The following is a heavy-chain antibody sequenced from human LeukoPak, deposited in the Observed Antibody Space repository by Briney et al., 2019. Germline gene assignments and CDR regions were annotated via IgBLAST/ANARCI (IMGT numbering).Heavy chain of an antibody. J-gene: IGHJ4*02. Sequence: ASVKVSCKASGYTFTSYYMHWVRQAPGQGLEWMGIINPSGGSTSYAQKFQGRVTMTRDMSTSTVYMELSSMRSEDTAVYYCANLDLGGYYDSSGLGMAYWGQGTLVSVSS. CDR2: INPSGGST. CDR1: GYTFTSYY. D-gene: IGHD3-22*01. CDR3: ANLDLGGYYDSSGLGMAY. V-gene: IGHV1-46*01.